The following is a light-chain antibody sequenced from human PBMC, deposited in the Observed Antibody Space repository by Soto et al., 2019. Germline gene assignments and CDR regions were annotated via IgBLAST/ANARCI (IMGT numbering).Light chain of an antibody. Sequence: DIQLTQSPSTLSASVGDRATITCRASQSISSWLAWYQQKPGKAPKLLVYKASSLESGVPSRFSGSGSGTEVTLTISTLQPDDFATYYCQQYEAYPLTFGGGTKVEV. CDR1: QSISSW. CDR2: KAS. J-gene: IGKJ4*01. V-gene: IGKV1-5*03. CDR3: QQYEAYPLT.